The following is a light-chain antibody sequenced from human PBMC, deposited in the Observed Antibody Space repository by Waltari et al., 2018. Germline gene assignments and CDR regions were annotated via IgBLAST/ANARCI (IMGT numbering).Light chain of an antibody. CDR1: QSVGTY. CDR2: DAS. J-gene: IGKJ2*01. V-gene: IGKV3-11*01. CDR3: QQRSSWTPHT. Sequence: EIVLTHSPATLASSPWETATLSSRASQSVGTYLAWYQQKPGQAPRLLISDASNRATGIPDRFRGSGSGTDFTVTISSLEPEDFAVYYCQQRSSWTPHTFGQGARLEIK.